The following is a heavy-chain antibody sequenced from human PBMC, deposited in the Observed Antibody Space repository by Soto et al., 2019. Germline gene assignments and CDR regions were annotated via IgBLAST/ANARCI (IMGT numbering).Heavy chain of an antibody. J-gene: IGHJ4*02. CDR3: ARECAGYSSGWYQRGGFDY. D-gene: IGHD6-19*01. CDR2: IWYDASNK. V-gene: IGHV3-33*01. Sequence: QVQLVESGGGVVQPGRSLRLSCAASGFTFSSYGMHWVRQAPGKGLEWVAVIWYDASNKYYADSVKGRFTISRDNSKNTLYRKMNSLRAEDTAVYYCARECAGYSSGWYQRGGFDYWGQGTLVTVSS. CDR1: GFTFSSYG.